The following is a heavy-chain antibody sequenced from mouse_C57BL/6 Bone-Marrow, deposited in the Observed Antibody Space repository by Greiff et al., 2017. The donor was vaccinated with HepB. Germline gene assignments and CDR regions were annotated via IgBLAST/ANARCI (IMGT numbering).Heavy chain of an antibody. CDR3: ARRSGRYFDY. J-gene: IGHJ2*01. Sequence: VKLMESGAELARPGASVKMSCKASGYTFTSYTMHWVKQRPGQGLEWIGYINPSSGYTKYNQKFKDKATLTADKSSSTAYMQLSSLTSEDSAVYYFARRSGRYFDYWGQDTTLTDSS. D-gene: IGHD3-2*02. CDR2: INPSSGYT. V-gene: IGHV1-4*01. CDR1: GYTFTSYT.